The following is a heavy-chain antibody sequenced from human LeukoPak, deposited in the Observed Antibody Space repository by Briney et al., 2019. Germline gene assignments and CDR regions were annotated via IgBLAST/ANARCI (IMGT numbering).Heavy chain of an antibody. V-gene: IGHV3-11*01. CDR1: GFTFSDYY. CDR2: ISSSGSTI. CDR3: ARAIRTTLPEGTGSGYD. J-gene: IGHJ4*02. D-gene: IGHD5-12*01. Sequence: PGGSLRLSCAASGFTFSDYYMSWIRQAPGKGLEWVSYISSSGSTIYYADSVKGRFTISRDNAKNSLYLQMNSLRAEDTAVYYCARAIRTTLPEGTGSGYDWGQGTLVTVSS.